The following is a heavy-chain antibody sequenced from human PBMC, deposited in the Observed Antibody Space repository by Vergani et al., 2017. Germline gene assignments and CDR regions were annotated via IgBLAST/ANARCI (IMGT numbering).Heavy chain of an antibody. Sequence: QVQLQQWGAGLLKPSETLSLTCAVYGESFSGYYWSWIRQPPGKGLEWIGEINHSGSTNYNPSLKSRVTISVDTSKNQFSLKLSSVTAADTAVYYCARQRPGSGWSPGDFDDWGQGILVTVSS. CDR1: GESFSGYY. D-gene: IGHD6-19*01. CDR2: INHSGST. CDR3: ARQRPGSGWSPGDFDD. J-gene: IGHJ4*02. V-gene: IGHV4-34*01.